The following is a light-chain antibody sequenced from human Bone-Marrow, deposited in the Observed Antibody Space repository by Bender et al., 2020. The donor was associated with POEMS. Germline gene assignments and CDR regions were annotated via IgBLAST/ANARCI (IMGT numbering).Light chain of an antibody. CDR3: CLYVGNSTPWV. CDR1: SSDVESYNL. Sequence: QSALTQPASVSRSLGQSITISCTGTSSDVESYNLVSWYQQHPGKAPKLMIYEGSKRPSGVSTRFSGSKSGNTASLTISGLQAEDEAYYYCCLYVGNSTPWVFGGGTKLSVL. CDR2: EGS. V-gene: IGLV2-23*01. J-gene: IGLJ3*02.